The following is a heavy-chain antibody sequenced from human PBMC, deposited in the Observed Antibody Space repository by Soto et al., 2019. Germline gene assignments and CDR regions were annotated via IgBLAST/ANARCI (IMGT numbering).Heavy chain of an antibody. J-gene: IGHJ6*02. D-gene: IGHD2-21*02. CDR1: GFTVSSNY. Sequence: GGSLRLSCAASGFTVSSNYMSWVRQAPGKGLEWVSVIYSGGSTYYADSVKGRFTISRDNSKNTLYLQMNSLRAEDTAVYYCARDRVVVTAINYYYYGMDVWGQGTTVTVSS. CDR3: ARDRVVVTAINYYYYGMDV. V-gene: IGHV3-53*01. CDR2: IYSGGST.